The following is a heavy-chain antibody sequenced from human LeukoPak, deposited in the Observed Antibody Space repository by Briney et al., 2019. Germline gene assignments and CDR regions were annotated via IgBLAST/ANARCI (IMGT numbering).Heavy chain of an antibody. V-gene: IGHV3-48*03. CDR3: ARGYYSLGYFDY. J-gene: IGHJ4*02. D-gene: IGHD3-22*01. Sequence: GGSLRLSCAASGFTFSSYEMNWVRQAPGKGLQWVSDISSSGTTIYYADSVKGRFTISRDNAKNSLYLQMNSLRAEDTAVYYCARGYYSLGYFDYWGQGALVTVSS. CDR1: GFTFSSYE. CDR2: ISSSGTTI.